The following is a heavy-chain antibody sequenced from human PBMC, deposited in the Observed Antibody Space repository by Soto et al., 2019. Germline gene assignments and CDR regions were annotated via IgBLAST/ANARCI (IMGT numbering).Heavy chain of an antibody. CDR3: ERYYDSSGYHDAFDT. CDR1: GGTFSSYA. CDR2: IIPIFGTA. J-gene: IGHJ3*02. Sequence: SVKVSCKASGGTFSSYAISWVRQAPGQGLEWMGGIIPIFGTANYAQKFQGRVTITADESTSTAYMELSSLRSEDTAVYYCERYYDSSGYHDAFDTWGQGTMDTVSS. D-gene: IGHD3-22*01. V-gene: IGHV1-69*13.